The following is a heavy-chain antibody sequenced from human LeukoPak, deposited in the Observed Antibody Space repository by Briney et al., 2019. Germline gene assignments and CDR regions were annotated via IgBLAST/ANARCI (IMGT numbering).Heavy chain of an antibody. Sequence: PSETLSLTCTVSGGSISSSSYYWGWIRQPPGKGLEWIGSINYSGSTYYNPSLKSRVTISVDTSKNQFSLKLSSVTAADTAVYYCARVPVSVHYFDYWGQGTLVTVSS. D-gene: IGHD5/OR15-5a*01. CDR2: INYSGST. CDR1: GGSISSSSYY. V-gene: IGHV4-39*01. J-gene: IGHJ4*02. CDR3: ARVPVSVHYFDY.